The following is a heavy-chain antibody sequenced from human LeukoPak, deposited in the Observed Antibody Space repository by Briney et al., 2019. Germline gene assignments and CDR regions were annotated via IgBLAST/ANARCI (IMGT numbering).Heavy chain of an antibody. J-gene: IGHJ6*02. Sequence: SVKVSCMASGGTFSSYAISWVRQAPGQGLEWMGGIIPIFGTANYAQKFQGRVTITTDESTSTAYMELSSLRSEDTAVYYCARVDVEMATIPDFDYYYGMDVWGQGTTVTVSS. CDR2: IIPIFGTA. CDR1: GGTFSSYA. D-gene: IGHD5-24*01. CDR3: ARVDVEMATIPDFDYYYGMDV. V-gene: IGHV1-69*05.